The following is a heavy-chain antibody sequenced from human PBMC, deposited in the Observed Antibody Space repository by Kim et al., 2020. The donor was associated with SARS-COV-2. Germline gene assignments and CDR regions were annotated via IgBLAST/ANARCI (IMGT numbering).Heavy chain of an antibody. J-gene: IGHJ3*02. CDR2: ISAYNGNT. D-gene: IGHD3-10*01. Sequence: ASVKVSCKASGYTFTSYGISWVRQAPGQGLEWMGWISAYNGNTNYAQKLQGRVTMTTDTSTSTAYMKLRSLRSDDTAVYYCARLNYYGSGGIGAFDIWGQGTMVTVSS. V-gene: IGHV1-18*04. CDR1: GYTFTSYG. CDR3: ARLNYYGSGGIGAFDI.